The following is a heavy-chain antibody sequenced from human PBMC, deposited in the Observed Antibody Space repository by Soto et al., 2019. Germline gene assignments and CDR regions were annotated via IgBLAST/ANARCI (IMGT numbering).Heavy chain of an antibody. CDR1: GFTLSGSA. CDR2: SRSKADSYAT. Sequence: PGGSLRLSCAVSGFTLSGSAMHWVRQAPGKGLEWVGRSRSKADSYATAYAASVKGRFTISRDDSKNTAYLQMNSLKTEDTAVYYCTRLDTGGYYSPYYYFGLDVWGQGTTVTVSS. V-gene: IGHV3-73*01. D-gene: IGHD3-22*01. CDR3: TRLDTGGYYSPYYYFGLDV. J-gene: IGHJ6*02.